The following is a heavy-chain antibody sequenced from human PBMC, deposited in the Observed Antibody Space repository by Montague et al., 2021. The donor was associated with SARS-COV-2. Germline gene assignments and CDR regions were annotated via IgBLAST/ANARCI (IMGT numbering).Heavy chain of an antibody. V-gene: IGHV2-70*01. CDR3: ARISRSGGGKTGGQYYYYGMDV. J-gene: IGHJ6*02. CDR1: GFSLSSSGVC. CDR2: IHWDDDK. D-gene: IGHD3-16*01. Sequence: VKPTQTLTLTCSFSGFSLSSSGVCVSWIRQPPGKALEWLALIHWDDDKYYNTSLKTRLTISKDTSKNQVVLTMTNMDPVDTATYYCARISRSGGGKTGGQYYYYGMDVWGQGTSVTVSS.